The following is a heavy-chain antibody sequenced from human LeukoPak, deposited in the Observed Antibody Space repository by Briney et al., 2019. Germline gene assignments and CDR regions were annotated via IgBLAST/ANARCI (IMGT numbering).Heavy chain of an antibody. CDR1: GGSISSSSYY. CDR3: ARPIIAAAGPFDY. Sequence: SETLSLTCTVSGGSISSSSYYWGWIRQPPGKGREWIGSIYYSGSTYYNPSLKSRVTISVDTSKNQFSLKLSSVTAADTAVYYCARPIIAAAGPFDYWGQGTLVTVSS. V-gene: IGHV4-39*01. CDR2: IYYSGST. D-gene: IGHD6-13*01. J-gene: IGHJ4*02.